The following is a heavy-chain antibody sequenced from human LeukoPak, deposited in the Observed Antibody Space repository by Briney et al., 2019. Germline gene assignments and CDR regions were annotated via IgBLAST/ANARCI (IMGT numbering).Heavy chain of an antibody. CDR2: INHSGST. CDR3: ARGPRAFTFGGRFDP. J-gene: IGHJ5*02. CDR1: GGSFSGYY. D-gene: IGHD3-16*01. V-gene: IGHV4-34*01. Sequence: PSETLSLTCAVYGGSFSGYYWSWIRQPPGKGLEWIGEINHSGSTNYNPSLKSRVTISVDTSKNQFSLKLSSVTAADTAVYYCARGPRAFTFGGRFDPWGQGTLVTVSS.